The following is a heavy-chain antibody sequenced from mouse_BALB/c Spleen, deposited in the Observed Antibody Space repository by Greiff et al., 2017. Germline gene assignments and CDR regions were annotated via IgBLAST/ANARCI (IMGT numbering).Heavy chain of an antibody. D-gene: IGHD2-2*01. V-gene: IGHV1-52*01. J-gene: IGHJ3*01. CDR2: IDPYDSET. CDR3: ARWGVTTKDDWFAY. CDR1: GYTFTSYW. Sequence: QVQLKQPGAELVRPGASVKLSCKASGYTFTSYWMNWVKQRPEQGLEWIGRIDPYDSETHYNQKFKDKAILTVDKSSSTAYMQLSSLTSEDSAVYYCARWGVTTKDDWFAYWGQGTLVTVSA.